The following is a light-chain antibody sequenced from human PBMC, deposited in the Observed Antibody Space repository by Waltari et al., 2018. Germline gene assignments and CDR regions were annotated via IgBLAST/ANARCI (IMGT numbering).Light chain of an antibody. CDR2: AAS. V-gene: IGKV1-39*01. CDR3: QQSSSTPQST. Sequence: DIQMTQSPSSLSASIGDRFTITCRASQNIGKYLNWYQHKPGKAPKLLIYAASSLLSGVPSRFSGSGSGTDFTFTISSLQPEDFATYYCQQSSSTPQSTFGQGTRLEIK. J-gene: IGKJ5*01. CDR1: QNIGKY.